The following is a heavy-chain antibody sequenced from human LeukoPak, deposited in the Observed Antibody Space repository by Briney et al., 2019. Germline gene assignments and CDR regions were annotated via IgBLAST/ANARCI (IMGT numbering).Heavy chain of an antibody. D-gene: IGHD6-19*01. V-gene: IGHV4-59*01. CDR1: GDSISRYQ. Sequence: SETLSLTCTLSGDSISRYQWTWIRQPPGKGLEWIGYIYDTGSTNHNPSLKSRVAISVDTSKNQFSLKLSSVTAADTAVYYCARDSAWSYFDYWGQGTLVTVSS. CDR2: IYDTGST. J-gene: IGHJ4*02. CDR3: ARDSAWSYFDY.